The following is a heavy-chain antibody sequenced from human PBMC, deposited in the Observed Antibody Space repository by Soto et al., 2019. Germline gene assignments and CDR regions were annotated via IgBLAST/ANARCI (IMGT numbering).Heavy chain of an antibody. D-gene: IGHD5-18*01. CDR2: ISGGSGDST. J-gene: IGHJ4*02. CDR1: GFTFSNYA. V-gene: IGHV3-23*01. Sequence: EAQLLESGGGLVQPGGSLRLSCAASGFTFSNYAMNWVRQAPGKGLEWVSGISGGSGDSTFYADSVKGRFTISRDNSKNTLHLQMNSLRTEDTAVYYCARDFYGGYTYGPGDYWGQGALVAVSS. CDR3: ARDFYGGYTYGPGDY.